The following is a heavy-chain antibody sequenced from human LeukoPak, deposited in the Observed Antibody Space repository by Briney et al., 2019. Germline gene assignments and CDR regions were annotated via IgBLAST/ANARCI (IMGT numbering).Heavy chain of an antibody. D-gene: IGHD3-3*01. CDR2: IIPIFGTA. CDR1: GGTFSSYA. V-gene: IGHV1-69*05. Sequence: GASVKVSCKASGGTFSSYAISWVRQAPGQGLEWMGGIIPIFGTANYAQKFQGRVTITTDESTSTAYMELSSLRSEDTAVYYCARDTSPYYYMDVWGKGTRSPSP. CDR3: ARDTSPYYYMDV. J-gene: IGHJ6*03.